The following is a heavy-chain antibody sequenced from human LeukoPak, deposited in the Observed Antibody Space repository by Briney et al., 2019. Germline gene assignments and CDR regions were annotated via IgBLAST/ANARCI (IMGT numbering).Heavy chain of an antibody. D-gene: IGHD3-3*01. J-gene: IGHJ5*02. CDR3: ARLPPYDFWSGAGWFDP. CDR1: GVSISSYY. CDR2: IYYSGST. Sequence: SETLSLTCTVSGVSISSYYWSWIRQPPGKGLEWIGYIYYSGSTNYNPSLKSRVTISADTSKNQFSLKLSSVTAADTAVYYCARLPPYDFWSGAGWFDPWGQGSLVTVSS. V-gene: IGHV4-59*01.